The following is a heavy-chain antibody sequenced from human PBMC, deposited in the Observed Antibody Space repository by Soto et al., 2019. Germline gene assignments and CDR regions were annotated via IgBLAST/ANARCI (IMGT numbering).Heavy chain of an antibody. J-gene: IGHJ4*02. CDR2: IIAIFGKA. CDR3: ARDGGRHSGGIDY. V-gene: IGHV1-69*01. Sequence: QVQLVQSGAAVKKPGSSVKVSCKASGGTFSSYSINWVRQAPGQGLEWMGVIIAIFGKANYAQKFQGRVTLTADESTSTAYMELSSLRSEDTAVYYCARDGGRHSGGIDYWGQGTLVTVSS. D-gene: IGHD1-26*01. CDR1: GGTFSSYS.